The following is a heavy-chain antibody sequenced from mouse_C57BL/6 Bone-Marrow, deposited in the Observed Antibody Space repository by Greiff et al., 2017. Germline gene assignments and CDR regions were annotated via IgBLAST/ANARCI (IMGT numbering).Heavy chain of an antibody. Sequence: QVQLQQSGAELVRPGTSVKVSCKASGYAFTNYLIEWVKQRPGQGLEWIGVINPGSGGTNYNEKFKGQATLTADKSSSTAYMQLSSLTSEDSAVYFCARPDGYCVSWFAYWGQGTLVTVSA. J-gene: IGHJ3*01. D-gene: IGHD2-3*01. V-gene: IGHV1-54*01. CDR2: INPGSGGT. CDR3: ARPDGYCVSWFAY. CDR1: GYAFTNYL.